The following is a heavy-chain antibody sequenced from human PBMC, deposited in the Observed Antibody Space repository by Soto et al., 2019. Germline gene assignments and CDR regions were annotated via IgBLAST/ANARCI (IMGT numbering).Heavy chain of an antibody. Sequence: SVKVSCKASGGTFSSYTISWVRQAPGQGLEWMGRIIPILGIANYAQKFQGRVTITADKSTSTAYMELSSLRSEDTAVYYCASLGVDGSHDLDPWGQGTLVTVSS. J-gene: IGHJ5*02. CDR3: ASLGVDGSHDLDP. D-gene: IGHD3-10*01. CDR1: GGTFSSYT. CDR2: IIPILGIA. V-gene: IGHV1-69*02.